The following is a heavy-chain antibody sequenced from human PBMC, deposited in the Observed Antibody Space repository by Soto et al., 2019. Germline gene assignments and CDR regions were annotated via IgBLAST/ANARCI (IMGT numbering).Heavy chain of an antibody. CDR1: GGSISSYY. D-gene: IGHD6-13*01. CDR3: ARDSYSSSWTPGWFDP. J-gene: IGHJ5*02. V-gene: IGHV4-59*01. Sequence: KTSETLSLTCTVSGGSISSYYWSWIRQPPGKGLEWIGYIYYSGSTNYNPSLKSRVTISVDTSKNQFSLKLSSVTAADTAVYYCARDSYSSSWTPGWFDPWGQGTLVTVSS. CDR2: IYYSGST.